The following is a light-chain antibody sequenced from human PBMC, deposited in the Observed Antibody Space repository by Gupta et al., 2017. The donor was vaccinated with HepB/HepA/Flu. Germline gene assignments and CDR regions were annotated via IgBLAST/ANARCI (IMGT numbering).Light chain of an antibody. J-gene: IGLJ2*01. CDR1: SSNIGSNT. CDR3: AAWDDNLNGVI. CDR2: TSD. Sequence: QSVLTQPPSASGTPGQRVTISCSGSSSNIGSNTVNWYQQLPGTAPKLLIYTSDQRPSGVPDRFSGSKSGTSASLAISGLQPEDEADYYCAAWDDNLNGVIFGGGTKLTVL. V-gene: IGLV1-44*01.